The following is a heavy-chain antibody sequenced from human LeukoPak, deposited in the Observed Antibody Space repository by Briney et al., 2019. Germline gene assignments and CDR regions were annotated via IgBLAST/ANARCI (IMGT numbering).Heavy chain of an antibody. V-gene: IGHV4-59*01. D-gene: IGHD2-21*01. CDR1: GGSISSYY. J-gene: IGHJ4*02. CDR2: IYYSGST. CDR3: ARAVEMATIAQSYYFDY. Sequence: SETLSLTCTVSGGSISSYYWSWIRQPPGKGLEWIGYIYYSGSTNYNPSLKSRVTISVDTSKNQFSLKLSSVTAADTAVYYCARAVEMATIAQSYYFDYWGQGTLVTISS.